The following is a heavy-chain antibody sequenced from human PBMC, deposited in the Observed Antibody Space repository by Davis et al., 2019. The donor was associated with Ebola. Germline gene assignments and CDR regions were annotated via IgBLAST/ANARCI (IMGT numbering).Heavy chain of an antibody. CDR1: GGSISSSSYY. V-gene: IGHV4-39*07. J-gene: IGHJ2*01. D-gene: IGHD2-21*02. Sequence: SETLSLTCTVSGGSISSSSYYWGWIRQPPGKGLEWIGSIYYSGSTNYNPSLKSRVTISVDTSKNQFSLKLSSVTAADTAVYYCARGYCGGDCSYFDLWGRGTLVTVSS. CDR3: ARGYCGGDCSYFDL. CDR2: IYYSGST.